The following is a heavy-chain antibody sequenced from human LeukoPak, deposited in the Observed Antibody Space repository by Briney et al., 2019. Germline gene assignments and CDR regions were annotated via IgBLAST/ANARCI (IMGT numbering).Heavy chain of an antibody. Sequence: GGSLRLSCAASGLTFNNYWMHWLRQAPGKGLVWVSRINSDGSTSYADSVKGRFTISRDNAKNTLYLQMSSLRAEDTAVYYCARETFSSFSMDVWGKGTTVTVSS. J-gene: IGHJ6*03. V-gene: IGHV3-74*01. CDR3: ARETFSSFSMDV. CDR1: GLTFNNYW. D-gene: IGHD2-15*01. CDR2: INSDGST.